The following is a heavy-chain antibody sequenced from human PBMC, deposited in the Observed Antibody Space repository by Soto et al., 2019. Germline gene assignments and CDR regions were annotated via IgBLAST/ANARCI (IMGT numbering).Heavy chain of an antibody. J-gene: IGHJ6*02. Sequence: QVQLVESGGGVVQPGRSLRLSCAASGFTFSSYAMHWVRQAPGKGLEWVAVISYDGSNKYYADSVKGRFTISRDNSKNTLYLQMNSLRAEDTAVYYCARALVLGRNYYYYGMDVWGQGPTVTVSS. V-gene: IGHV3-30-3*01. CDR3: ARALVLGRNYYYYGMDV. CDR1: GFTFSSYA. CDR2: ISYDGSNK.